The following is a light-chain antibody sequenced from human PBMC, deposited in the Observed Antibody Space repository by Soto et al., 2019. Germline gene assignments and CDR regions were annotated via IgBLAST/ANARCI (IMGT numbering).Light chain of an antibody. CDR1: QSVSSY. Sequence: EIVLTQSPGTLSLSPGERATLSCRASQSVSSYLAWYQQKPGQAPRLLIYDASTRATGISARFSGSGSGTDFTLTSRSLEPEDFAIYYCQQRSNWPVTFGQGTKVEVK. CDR2: DAS. V-gene: IGKV3-11*01. J-gene: IGKJ1*01. CDR3: QQRSNWPVT.